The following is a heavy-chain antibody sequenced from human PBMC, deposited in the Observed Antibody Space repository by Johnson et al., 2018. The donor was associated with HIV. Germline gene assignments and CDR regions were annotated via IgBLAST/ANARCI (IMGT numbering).Heavy chain of an antibody. CDR3: AKTYSGSNRDAFDI. D-gene: IGHD1-26*01. Sequence: QVQLVESGGGVVQPGRSLRLSCAASGFTFSSYAMHWVRQAPGKGLEWVAVISYDGSNKYYADSVKGRFTISRDNSKNTLYLQMNSLRAEDTAVYYCAKTYSGSNRDAFDIWGQGTMVTFSS. CDR1: GFTFSSYA. CDR2: ISYDGSNK. J-gene: IGHJ3*02. V-gene: IGHV3-30*04.